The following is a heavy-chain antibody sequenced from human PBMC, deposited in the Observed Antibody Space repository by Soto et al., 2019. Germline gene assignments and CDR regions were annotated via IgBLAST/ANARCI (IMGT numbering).Heavy chain of an antibody. CDR1: GYTFTSYG. D-gene: IGHD6-13*01. J-gene: IGHJ4*02. V-gene: IGHV1-18*01. CDR3: ARDRAHIAAVERRLEY. Sequence: QVQLVQSGAEVKKPGASVKVSCKASGYTFTSYGISWVRQAPGQGLEWMGWISSYNADTNYTQKLQGRVTMTTDTSTRTAYMELRSLRSADTAVFYCARDRAHIAAVERRLEYWGQGTLVTVSS. CDR2: ISSYNADT.